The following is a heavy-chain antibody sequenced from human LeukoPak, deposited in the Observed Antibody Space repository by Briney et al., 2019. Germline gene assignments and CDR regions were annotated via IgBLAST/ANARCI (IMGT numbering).Heavy chain of an antibody. D-gene: IGHD3-10*01. J-gene: IGHJ6*02. Sequence: GGSLRLSCAASGFTFSTYSMNWVRQAPGKGLEWVSYISRSSSTIYYADSVKGRFTISRDNAKNSLYLQMNSLRDEDTAVYYCARDLMVRGAQGYYYYGMDVWGQGTTVTVSS. CDR1: GFTFSTYS. V-gene: IGHV3-48*02. CDR2: ISRSSSTI. CDR3: ARDLMVRGAQGYYYYGMDV.